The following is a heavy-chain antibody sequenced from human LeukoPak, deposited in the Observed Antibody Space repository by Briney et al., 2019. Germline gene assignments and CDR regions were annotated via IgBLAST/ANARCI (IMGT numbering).Heavy chain of an antibody. Sequence: GWSLRLSCAASGFTFSSYAMHWVRQAPGKGLEWVAVISYDGSNKYYADSVKGRFTISRDNSKNTLYLQMNSLRAEDTAVYHCARDYDFWSGYPTPYYYYYGMDVWGQGTTVTVSS. D-gene: IGHD3-3*01. CDR1: GFTFSSYA. V-gene: IGHV3-30-3*01. CDR3: ARDYDFWSGYPTPYYYYYGMDV. J-gene: IGHJ6*02. CDR2: ISYDGSNK.